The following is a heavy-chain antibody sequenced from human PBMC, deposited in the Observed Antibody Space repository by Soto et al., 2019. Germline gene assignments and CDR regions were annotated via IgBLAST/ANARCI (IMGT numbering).Heavy chain of an antibody. Sequence: SETLSLTCTVSGDSINTGDYYWSWLRQPPRKGLEWIGYIYYTGSTYYNPSLKSQFTISIDTSKTQFSLKVNSVTAADTAVYFCAKGFYGDHPFDYWGQGTLVTVSS. V-gene: IGHV4-30-4*01. CDR3: AKGFYGDHPFDY. D-gene: IGHD4-17*01. J-gene: IGHJ4*02. CDR1: GDSINTGDYY. CDR2: IYYTGST.